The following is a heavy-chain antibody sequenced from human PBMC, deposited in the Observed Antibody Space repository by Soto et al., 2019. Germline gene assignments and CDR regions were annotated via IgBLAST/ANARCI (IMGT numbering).Heavy chain of an antibody. CDR1: GFTFSSYG. CDR2: ISYDGSNK. Sequence: VGSLRLSCAASGFTFSSYGMHWVRQAPGKGLEWVAVISYDGSNKYYADSVKGRFTISRDNSKNTLYLQMSSLRAEDTAVYYCAKDESWGSGYSTFDYWGQGTLVPVSS. CDR3: AKDESWGSGYSTFDY. D-gene: IGHD3-3*01. V-gene: IGHV3-30*18. J-gene: IGHJ4*02.